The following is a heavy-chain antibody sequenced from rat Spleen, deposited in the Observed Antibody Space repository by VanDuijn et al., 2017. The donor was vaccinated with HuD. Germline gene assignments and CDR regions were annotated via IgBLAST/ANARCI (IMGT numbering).Heavy chain of an antibody. Sequence: QVQLKESGPGLVQPSQNLSLTCTVSGFSLSSYNVHWVRQPTGKGLEWMGKIWTDGNTDYNSALKSRLSISRDTSKSQVFLKMNSLQTEDIATYFCAREWGHNNSGYFDYWGQGVMVTVSS. CDR2: IWTDGNT. CDR3: AREWGHNNSGYFDY. J-gene: IGHJ2*01. D-gene: IGHD1-10*01. CDR1: GFSLSSYN. V-gene: IGHV2-30*01.